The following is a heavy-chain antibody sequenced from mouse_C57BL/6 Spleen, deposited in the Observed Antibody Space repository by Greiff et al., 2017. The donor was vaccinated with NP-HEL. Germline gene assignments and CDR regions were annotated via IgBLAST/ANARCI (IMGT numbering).Heavy chain of an antibody. CDR1: GFTFSDFY. J-gene: IGHJ2*01. CDR3: ARDAGYGFDY. D-gene: IGHD1-1*01. Sequence: EVNVVESGGGLVQSGRSLRLSCATSGFTFSDFYMEWVRQAPGKGLEWIAASRNKANDYTTEYSASVKGRFIVSRDTSQSILYLQMNALRAEDTAIYYCARDAGYGFDYWGQGTTLTVSS. V-gene: IGHV7-1*01. CDR2: SRNKANDYTT.